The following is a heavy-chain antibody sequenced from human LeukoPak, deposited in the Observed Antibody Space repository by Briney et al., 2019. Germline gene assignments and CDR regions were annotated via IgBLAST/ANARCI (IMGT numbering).Heavy chain of an antibody. J-gene: IGHJ4*02. CDR3: ATSFMIREN. V-gene: IGHV3-21*01. Sequence: PGGSLRLSCAASGFRFSDFSMNWVRQAPGKGLEWVSSISSSSSHIYYADSVKGRFTISRDNAKNSLYLQMNSLKAEDTAVYYCATSFMIRENWGQGTLVTVSS. CDR2: ISSSSSHI. CDR1: GFRFSDFS. D-gene: IGHD3-16*01.